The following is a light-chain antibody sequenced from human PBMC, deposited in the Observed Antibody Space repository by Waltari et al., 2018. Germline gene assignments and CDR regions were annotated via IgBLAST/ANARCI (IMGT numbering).Light chain of an antibody. J-gene: IGKJ4*01. V-gene: IGKV1-5*03. CDR2: EAS. CDR1: QSISKW. Sequence: DIRMTQSPSTLSASAGDRVIISCRASQSISKWLAWYQQKPGKAPKRLIYEASTLQSGVPSRFSGTGSGTDFTLTISSLQPDDXAXYYCQQYNSYSLLTFGGGTKVEIK. CDR3: QQYNSYSLLT.